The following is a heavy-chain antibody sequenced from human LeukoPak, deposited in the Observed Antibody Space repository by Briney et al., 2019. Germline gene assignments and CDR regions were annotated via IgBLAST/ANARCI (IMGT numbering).Heavy chain of an antibody. CDR1: GFTFNNYV. V-gene: IGHV3-23*01. Sequence: GGSLRLSCAASGFTFNNYVMSWVRQAPGKGLEWVSGIDYSGGNTNYADSVLGRLTVSRDNSKNTLYLQMNSLRAEDTAVYYCVATRVCGGVLLRPNCLYFENWGQGTLVSVSS. CDR3: VATRVCGGVLLRPNCLYFEN. J-gene: IGHJ4*02. D-gene: IGHD3-10*01. CDR2: IDYSGGNT.